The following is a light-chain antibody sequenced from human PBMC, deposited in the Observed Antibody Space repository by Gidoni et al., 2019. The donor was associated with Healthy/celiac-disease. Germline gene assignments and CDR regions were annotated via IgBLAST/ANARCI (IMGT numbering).Light chain of an antibody. J-gene: IGLJ1*01. CDR3: QAWDSSTAPYV. CDR1: KLGDKY. V-gene: IGLV3-1*01. CDR2: QDS. Sequence: SYELTQPPSVSVSPGQTASITCSGDKLGDKYACWYQQKPGQSPVLVIYQDSKRPSGIPERVSGSNSGNTATLTISGTQAMDEADYYCQAWDSSTAPYVCGTGTKVTVL.